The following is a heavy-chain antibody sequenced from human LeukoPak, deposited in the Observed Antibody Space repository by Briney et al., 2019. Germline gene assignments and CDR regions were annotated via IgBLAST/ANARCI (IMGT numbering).Heavy chain of an antibody. V-gene: IGHV1-2*04. D-gene: IGHD3-22*01. CDR1: GYTFTGYY. CDR2: INPNSGGT. Sequence: ASVKVSCKASGYTFTGYYMHWVRQAAGQGLEWMGWINPNSGGTNYAQTFQGWVTMTRETSISTAYMELSRLRSDDTAVYCCAREDSSGMDVWGKGTTVTVSS. CDR3: AREDSSGMDV. J-gene: IGHJ6*04.